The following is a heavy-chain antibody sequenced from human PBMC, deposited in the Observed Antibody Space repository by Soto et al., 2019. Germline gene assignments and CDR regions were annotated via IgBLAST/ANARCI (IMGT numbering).Heavy chain of an antibody. D-gene: IGHD2-15*01. Sequence: ASVKVSCKTSGYTFTGHHIHWVRQAPGQGLEWMGWINPISGGTKYREKFQGRVSITRDKSSSTAYMELSSLASDDSAVYYCAKDGRHCSGGSCPQGHWGQGTLVTVSS. CDR2: INPISGGT. CDR3: AKDGRHCSGGSCPQGH. J-gene: IGHJ4*02. V-gene: IGHV1-2*02. CDR1: GYTFTGHH.